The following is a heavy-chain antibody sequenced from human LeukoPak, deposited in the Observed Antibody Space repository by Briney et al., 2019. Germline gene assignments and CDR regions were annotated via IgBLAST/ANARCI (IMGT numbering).Heavy chain of an antibody. CDR2: IIDHMSNT. Sequence: ASVKVSCKASGYTFTSYGISRGRQAPGHRLEWMGWIIDHMSNTIYAQKLQCRVTMPTETTTRTAYMELRSLRSDDTAVYYCARSMGVSTTGTTVWGQGTLVTVSS. CDR3: ARSMGVSTTGTTV. V-gene: IGHV1-18*01. J-gene: IGHJ4*02. D-gene: IGHD1-1*01. CDR1: GYTFTSYG.